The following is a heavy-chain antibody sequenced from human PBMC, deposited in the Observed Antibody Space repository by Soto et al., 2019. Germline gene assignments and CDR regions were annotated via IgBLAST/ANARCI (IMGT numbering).Heavy chain of an antibody. Sequence: ASVKVSCKASGYTFTSYGISWVRQAPGQGLEWMGWISAYNGNTNYAQKLQGRVTMTTDTSTSTAYMEPRSLRSDDTAVYYCARDRGEEKWLLYYGMDVWGQGTTVTVSS. CDR2: ISAYNGNT. CDR1: GYTFTSYG. J-gene: IGHJ6*02. CDR3: ARDRGEEKWLLYYGMDV. V-gene: IGHV1-18*01. D-gene: IGHD6-19*01.